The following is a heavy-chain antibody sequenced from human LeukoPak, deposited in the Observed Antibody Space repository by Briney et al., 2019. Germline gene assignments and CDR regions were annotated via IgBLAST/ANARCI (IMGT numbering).Heavy chain of an antibody. J-gene: IGHJ6*03. CDR1: GFTFSSYE. D-gene: IGHD5-18*01. CDR2: ISSSGSTI. V-gene: IGHV3-48*03. Sequence: PGGSLRLSCAASGFTFSSYEMNWVRQAPGKGLEWVSYISSSGSTIYYADSVKGRFTISRDNAKNSLYLQMNSLRAEDTAVYYCAGTGEDSYDYYYYYYMDVWGKGTTVTISS. CDR3: AGTGEDSYDYYYYYYMDV.